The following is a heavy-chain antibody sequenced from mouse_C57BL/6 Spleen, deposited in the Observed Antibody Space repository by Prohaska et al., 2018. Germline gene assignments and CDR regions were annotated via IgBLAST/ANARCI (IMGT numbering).Heavy chain of an antibody. D-gene: IGHD1-1*01. CDR1: GFTFSGFW. CDR3: MRYGSSYWYFDV. V-gene: IGHV11-2*01. J-gene: IGHJ1*03. Sequence: EVQLLETGGGLVQPGGSRGLSCEGSGFTFSGFWMSWVRQTPGKTLEWIGYINSDGSAINYAPSIKDRFTIFRDNDKSTLYLQMSNVRSEDTATYFCMRYGSSYWYFDVWCTGTTVTVSS. CDR2: INSDGSAI.